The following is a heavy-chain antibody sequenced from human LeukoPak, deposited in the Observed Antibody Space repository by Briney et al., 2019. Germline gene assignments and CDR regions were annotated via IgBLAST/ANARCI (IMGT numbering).Heavy chain of an antibody. CDR1: GYTFTGYY. CDR2: INPNSGGT. J-gene: IGHJ3*02. Sequence: ASVKVSCKASGYTFTGYYMHWVRQAPGQGLEWMGWINPNSGGTNYAQKFQGRVTMTRATSISTAYMELSRLRSDDTAVYYCARDRFSSSWYEVVDAFDIWGQGTMVTVSS. D-gene: IGHD6-13*01. V-gene: IGHV1-2*02. CDR3: ARDRFSSSWYEVVDAFDI.